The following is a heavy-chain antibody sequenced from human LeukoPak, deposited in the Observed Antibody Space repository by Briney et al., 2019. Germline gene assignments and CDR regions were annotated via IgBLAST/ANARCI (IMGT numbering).Heavy chain of an antibody. Sequence: RSGGSLRLSCAASGVTLSTYAMSWARQAPGKGLEWVSGISSSGSGDNTYYADSVKGRFTISRDNSKNTLSLQMNSLRAEDTAVYYCAKDGGLWVSAHWGDSWGRGTLVTVSS. J-gene: IGHJ4*02. CDR3: AKDGGLWVSAHWGDS. V-gene: IGHV3-23*01. D-gene: IGHD7-27*01. CDR1: GVTLSTYA. CDR2: ISSSGSGDNT.